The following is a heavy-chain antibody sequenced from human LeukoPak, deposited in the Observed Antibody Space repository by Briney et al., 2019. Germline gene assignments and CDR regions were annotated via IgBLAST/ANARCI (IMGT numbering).Heavy chain of an antibody. V-gene: IGHV3-23*01. Sequence: GGSLRLSCAAPGFTFSSYAMSWVRQAPGKGLEWVSAISGSGGSTYYADSVKGRFTISRDNSKNTLYLQMNSLRAEDTAVYYCAKDHMRGYIFMDVWGKGTTVTVSS. J-gene: IGHJ6*03. D-gene: IGHD3-3*01. CDR2: ISGSGGST. CDR3: AKDHMRGYIFMDV. CDR1: GFTFSSYA.